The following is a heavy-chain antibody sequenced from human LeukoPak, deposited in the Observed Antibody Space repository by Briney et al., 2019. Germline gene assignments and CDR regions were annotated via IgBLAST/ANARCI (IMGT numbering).Heavy chain of an antibody. Sequence: GGSLRLSCAASGFTFSSYAMHWVRQAPGKGLEGVAVISYDGSNKYYADSVKGRFTISRDNSKNTLYLQMNSLRAEDTAVYYCARDPHSSTAPYYFDYWGRGTLVSVSS. J-gene: IGHJ4*02. CDR3: ARDPHSSTAPYYFDY. V-gene: IGHV3-30*01. CDR1: GFTFSSYA. CDR2: ISYDGSNK. D-gene: IGHD2-2*01.